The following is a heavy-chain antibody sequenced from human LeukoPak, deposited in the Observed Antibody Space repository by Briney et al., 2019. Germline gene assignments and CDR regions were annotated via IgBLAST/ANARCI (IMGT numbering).Heavy chain of an antibody. V-gene: IGHV1-2*06. CDR1: GYTLTDYY. CDR3: ARVGYYESSGYYEY. CDR2: INPNSGGT. Sequence: EASVNVSCKASGYTLTDYYMHWVRQAPGQGLEWMGRINPNSGGTNYAQKFQGRVTMTRDTSISTVYMELSRLRSDDTAVYYCARVGYYESSGYYEYGGQGPRVTVPS. J-gene: IGHJ4*02. D-gene: IGHD3-22*01.